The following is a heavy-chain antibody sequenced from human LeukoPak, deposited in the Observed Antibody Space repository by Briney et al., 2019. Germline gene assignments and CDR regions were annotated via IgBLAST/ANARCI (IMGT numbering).Heavy chain of an antibody. CDR2: VSSDGNNQ. CDR1: GFTFSGYA. D-gene: IGHD3-22*01. Sequence: GGSLRLSCAASGFTFSGYAMHWVRQAPGKGLEWVAVVSSDGNNQVYADSVRGRFTISRDNSKNTLYLQMNSLRAEDTAVYYCAKLNNYYDSSGYSYCFDYWGQGTLVTVSS. V-gene: IGHV3-30-3*02. J-gene: IGHJ4*02. CDR3: AKLNNYYDSSGYSYCFDY.